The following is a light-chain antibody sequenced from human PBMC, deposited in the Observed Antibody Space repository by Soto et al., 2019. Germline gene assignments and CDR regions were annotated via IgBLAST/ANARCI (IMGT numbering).Light chain of an antibody. CDR2: AAS. CDR3: QQYNNLPLT. Sequence: EIVMTQSTATLSVSPGERATLSCRASQSISRNLAWYQQKPGQAPRLLIYAASTRATGLPARFSGSGSGTEFTLTISSLQSEDFAVYSCQQYNNLPLTFGQGTKVEVK. V-gene: IGKV3-15*01. CDR1: QSISRN. J-gene: IGKJ1*01.